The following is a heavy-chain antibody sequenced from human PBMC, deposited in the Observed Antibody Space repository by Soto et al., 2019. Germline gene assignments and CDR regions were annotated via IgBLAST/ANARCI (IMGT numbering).Heavy chain of an antibody. CDR2: IYYSGST. D-gene: IGHD4-17*01. Sequence: QVQLQESGPGLVKPSQTLSLTCTVSGGSISSGGYYWSWIRQHPGKGLEWIGYIYYSGSTYYNPSLKRRGTISVDTSKNPFSLKLSSVPAADTAVYYCARAPLRWHQASPYYLDYWGQGTLVTVSS. CDR3: ARAPLRWHQASPYYLDY. CDR1: GGSISSGGYY. V-gene: IGHV4-31*03. J-gene: IGHJ4*02.